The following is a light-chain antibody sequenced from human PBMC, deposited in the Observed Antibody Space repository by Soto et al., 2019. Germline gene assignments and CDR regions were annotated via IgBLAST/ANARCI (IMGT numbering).Light chain of an antibody. J-gene: IGKJ1*01. CDR2: GVS. CDR3: QQYMSSVT. V-gene: IGKV3-20*01. Sequence: EIVLTQSPGSLSLSPGERATLSCRASQSVDSTFFAWYQKKPGQAPRLLMYGVSKRATGIPDRFSGSGSGTDFTLTISRREPEDFAVYYCQQYMSSVTFGQGTRVEIK. CDR1: QSVDSTF.